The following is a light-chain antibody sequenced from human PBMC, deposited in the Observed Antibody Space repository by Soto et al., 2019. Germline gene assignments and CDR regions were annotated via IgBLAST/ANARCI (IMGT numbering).Light chain of an antibody. CDR3: QQDNTNSGT. Sequence: LPMTYSPCPWSSSLGNRVTINCRASQTVNAWLAWYQHKPGKAPEPLIYDASTLESGAPARFSGSRSGTEFNLTISSLQPDDIGTYYSQQDNTNSGTFGQGTIVEIK. V-gene: IGKV1-5*01. J-gene: IGKJ1*01. CDR1: QTVNAW. CDR2: DAS.